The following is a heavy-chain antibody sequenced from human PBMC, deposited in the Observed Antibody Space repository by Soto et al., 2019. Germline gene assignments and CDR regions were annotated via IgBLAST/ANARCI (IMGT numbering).Heavy chain of an antibody. V-gene: IGHV3-48*01. CDR3: ARSGLVHGAYDS. CDR2: ISTSSSTI. J-gene: IGHJ5*01. Sequence: EVQLVESGGGLVQPGGSLRISCAASGFTFSSYCMNWVRQAPGTGLEWVSYISTSSSTIYYADSVKGRFTFSRDNAKNSLYLQMNSLRAEDTAVYYCARSGLVHGAYDSWGQGTLVTFPS. D-gene: IGHD4-17*01. CDR1: GFTFSSYC.